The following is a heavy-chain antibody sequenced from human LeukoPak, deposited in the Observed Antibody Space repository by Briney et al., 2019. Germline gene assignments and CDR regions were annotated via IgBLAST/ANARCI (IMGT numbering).Heavy chain of an antibody. Sequence: GGSLRLSCAASGFTFSSYAMSWVRQIPGKGLEWVSAISGSGGSTYYADSVKGRFTISRDNSKNTLYLQMNSLRAEDTAVYYCARDIDSSGWYFHWYFDLWGRGTLVTVSS. CDR1: GFTFSSYA. CDR3: ARDIDSSGWYFHWYFDL. V-gene: IGHV3-23*01. CDR2: ISGSGGST. J-gene: IGHJ2*01. D-gene: IGHD6-19*01.